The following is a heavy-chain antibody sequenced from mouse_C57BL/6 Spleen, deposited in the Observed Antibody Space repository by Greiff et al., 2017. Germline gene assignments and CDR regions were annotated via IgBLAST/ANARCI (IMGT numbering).Heavy chain of an antibody. V-gene: IGHV1-5*01. CDR1: GYTFTSYW. Sequence: VQLQQSGTVLARPGASVKMSCKTSGYTFTSYWMHWVKQRPGQGLEWIGAIYPGNSDTSYNQKFKGKAKLTAVTSASTAYMELSSLTNEDSAVYYCTRGIYYDYDERYFDYWGQGTPLTVSS. D-gene: IGHD2-4*01. J-gene: IGHJ2*01. CDR2: IYPGNSDT. CDR3: TRGIYYDYDERYFDY.